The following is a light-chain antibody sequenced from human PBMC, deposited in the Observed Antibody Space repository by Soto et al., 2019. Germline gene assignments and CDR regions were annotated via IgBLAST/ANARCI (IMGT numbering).Light chain of an antibody. CDR3: QNFDRAPQT. CDR1: QGIRHY. J-gene: IGKJ1*01. Sequence: DIQMTQSPSSLSASVGDRVTITCRASQGIRHYLAWYQQKPGKVPRLLIYEASNLQSGVPSRFRGGGSGTEFTLTISILQPEYAATYYCQNFDRAPQTFGQGTKVEIK. CDR2: EAS. V-gene: IGKV1-27*01.